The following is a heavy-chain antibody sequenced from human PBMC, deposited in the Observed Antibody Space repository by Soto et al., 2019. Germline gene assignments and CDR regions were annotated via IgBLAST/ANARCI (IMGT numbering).Heavy chain of an antibody. CDR3: VRDGSGFYSRGSFDF. Sequence: EVQLLESGGGLVRPGGSLRLSCAASGFTFSNYAMNWVRQAPGKGLEWVSVISGSAVSAYYADSVQGRFTISRDNSKNTLYLQMNSLRAEDTAIYYCVRDGSGFYSRGSFDFWGRGTMVTVSS. CDR2: ISGSAVSA. J-gene: IGHJ3*01. V-gene: IGHV3-23*01. CDR1: GFTFSNYA. D-gene: IGHD6-19*01.